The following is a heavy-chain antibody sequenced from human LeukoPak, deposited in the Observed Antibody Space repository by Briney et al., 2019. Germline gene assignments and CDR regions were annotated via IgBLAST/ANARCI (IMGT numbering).Heavy chain of an antibody. V-gene: IGHV4-34*01. CDR2: INHSGST. CDR3: ARGSLWFGDPSGMDV. D-gene: IGHD3-10*01. Sequence: SETLSLTCAVYGGSFSGYYWSWIRQPPGKGLEWIGEINHSGSTNYNPSLKSRVTISVDTSKNQFSLKLSSVTAADTAVYYCARGSLWFGDPSGMDVWGKGTTVTVSS. J-gene: IGHJ6*04. CDR1: GGSFSGYY.